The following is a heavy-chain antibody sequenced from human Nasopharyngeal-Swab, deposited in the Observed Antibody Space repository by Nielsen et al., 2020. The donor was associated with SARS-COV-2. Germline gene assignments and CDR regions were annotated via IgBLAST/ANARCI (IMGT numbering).Heavy chain of an antibody. V-gene: IGHV3-21*01. Sequence: GESLRLSCAASGFTFSSYSMNWVRQAPGKGLEWVSSISSSSSYIYYADSVKGRFTISRDNAKNSLYLQMNSLRVEDTAVYYCARWDYSNYDLDYWGQGTLVTVSS. CDR2: ISSSSSYI. D-gene: IGHD4-11*01. CDR3: ARWDYSNYDLDY. CDR1: GFTFSSYS. J-gene: IGHJ4*02.